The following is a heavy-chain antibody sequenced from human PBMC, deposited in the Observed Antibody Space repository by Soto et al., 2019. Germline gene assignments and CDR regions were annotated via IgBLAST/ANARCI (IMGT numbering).Heavy chain of an antibody. CDR3: ARRGGYCSGGSCPDYYYYYMDV. Sequence: GGSLRLSCAASGFTFSDYYMSWIRQAPGKGLEWLSYISSSGDSILYADSMKGRFTISRDNAKNSLYLQMNSLRAEDTAVYYCARRGGYCSGGSCPDYYYYYMDVWGKGTTVTVSS. V-gene: IGHV3-11*01. CDR1: GFTFSDYY. D-gene: IGHD2-15*01. CDR2: ISSSGDSI. J-gene: IGHJ6*03.